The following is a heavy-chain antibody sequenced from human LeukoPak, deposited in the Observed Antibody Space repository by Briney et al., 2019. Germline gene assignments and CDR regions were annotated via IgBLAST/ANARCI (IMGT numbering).Heavy chain of an antibody. CDR2: ISSSGRTI. Sequence: GGSLRLSCAASGFTFSDYYMSWIRQAPGKGLEWVSYISSSGRTIYYADAVKGRFTSSRDNAKNSLYLQMSSLRAEDTAVYYCASNYDSSGYYRPNWFDPWGQGTLVTVSS. CDR1: GFTFSDYY. J-gene: IGHJ5*02. D-gene: IGHD3-22*01. V-gene: IGHV3-11*01. CDR3: ASNYDSSGYYRPNWFDP.